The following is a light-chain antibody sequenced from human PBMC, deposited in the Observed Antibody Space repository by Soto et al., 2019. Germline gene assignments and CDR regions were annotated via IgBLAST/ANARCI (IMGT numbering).Light chain of an antibody. CDR2: KVS. J-gene: IGKJ1*01. V-gene: IGKV1-5*03. CDR1: QSISSW. CDR3: KEYYTYPWT. Sequence: DIQMTQSPSTLSASIGDRVTITCRASQSISSWLAWYQQKPGKAPKFLIHKVSTLVSGVPSRFSGSGSGTEFTLTIRSLQPDDFATYFCKEYYTYPWTFGQGTKVDIK.